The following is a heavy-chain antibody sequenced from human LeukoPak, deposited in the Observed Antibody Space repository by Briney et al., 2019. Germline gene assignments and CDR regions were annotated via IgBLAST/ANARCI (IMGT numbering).Heavy chain of an antibody. CDR2: IYMGGNT. CDR1: GFTVSSHD. D-gene: IGHD3-16*01. CDR3: ARVGDEVAYTRGYLDY. V-gene: IGHV3-53*04. J-gene: IGHJ4*02. Sequence: GGSLRLSCSASGFTVSSHDMSWVRQAPGKGLEWVSVIYMGGNTFYADSVKGRFTISRHTSKNTLYLQMNSLRAEDTAVYYCARVGDEVAYTRGYLDYWGQGTLVTVSS.